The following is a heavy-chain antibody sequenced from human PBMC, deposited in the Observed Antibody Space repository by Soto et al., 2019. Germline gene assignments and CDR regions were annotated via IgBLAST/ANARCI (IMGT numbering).Heavy chain of an antibody. J-gene: IGHJ3*02. CDR3: AREPRHYYYDSSGYYYTDAFDI. Sequence: GASVKVSCKASGYTFTSYYMHWVRQAPGQGLEWMGIINPSCGRANYAQKFQGRVTITADESTSTAYMELSSLRSEDTAVYYCAREPRHYYYDSSGYYYTDAFDIWGQGTMVTVSS. CDR1: GYTFTSYY. V-gene: IGHV1-46*01. CDR2: INPSCGRA. D-gene: IGHD3-22*01.